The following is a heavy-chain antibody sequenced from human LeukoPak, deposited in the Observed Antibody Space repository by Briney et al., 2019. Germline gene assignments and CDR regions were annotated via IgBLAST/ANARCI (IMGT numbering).Heavy chain of an antibody. CDR3: ARVSDCSSTSCYSSYYYYMDV. J-gene: IGHJ6*03. CDR1: GYTFTSYY. D-gene: IGHD2-2*01. Sequence: ASVKVSCKASGYTFTSYYMHWVRQAPGQGLEWMGIINPSGGSTSYAQKFQGRVTMTRDMSTSTVYMELSSLRSDDTAVYYCARVSDCSSTSCYSSYYYYMDVWGKGTTVTISS. CDR2: INPSGGST. V-gene: IGHV1-46*01.